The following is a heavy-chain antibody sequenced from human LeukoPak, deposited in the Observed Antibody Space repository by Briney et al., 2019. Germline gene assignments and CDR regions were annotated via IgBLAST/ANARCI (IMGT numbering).Heavy chain of an antibody. V-gene: IGHV3-53*05. CDR2: IYSGGST. D-gene: IGHD3-10*01. CDR3: ARDGSLYGSGSYEDY. CDR1: GFTVSSNY. Sequence: GGSLRLSCAASGFTVSSNYMSWVRQAPGKGLEWVSVIYSGGSTYYADSVKGRFTISRDNSKNTLYLQMNSLRAEDTAVYYCARDGSLYGSGSYEDYWGQGTLVTVSS. J-gene: IGHJ4*02.